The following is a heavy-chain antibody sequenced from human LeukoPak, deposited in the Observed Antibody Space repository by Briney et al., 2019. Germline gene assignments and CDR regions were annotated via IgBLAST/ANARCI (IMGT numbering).Heavy chain of an antibody. CDR1: GGSISNSNYF. CDR2: IYYSGST. V-gene: IGHV4-31*03. Sequence: PSETLSLTCTVSGGSISNSNYFWGWIRQHPGKGLEWIGYIYYSGSTYYNPSLKSRVTISVDTSKNQFSLKLSSVTAADTAVYYCARVRGIAAAGTGDFDYWGQGTLVTVSS. CDR3: ARVRGIAAAGTGDFDY. J-gene: IGHJ4*02. D-gene: IGHD6-13*01.